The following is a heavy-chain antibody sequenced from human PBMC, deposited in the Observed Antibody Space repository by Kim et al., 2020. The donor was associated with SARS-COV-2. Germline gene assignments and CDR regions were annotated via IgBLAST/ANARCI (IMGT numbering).Heavy chain of an antibody. J-gene: IGHJ5*02. CDR1: GYTLTELS. CDR3: ATGPGSGDYDLWSGSKRHNWFDP. V-gene: IGHV1-24*01. CDR2: FDPEDGET. D-gene: IGHD3-3*01. Sequence: ASVKVSCKVSGYTLTELSMHWVRQAPGKGLEWMGGFDPEDGETIYAQKFQGRVTMTEDTSTDTAYMELSSLRSEDTAVYYCATGPGSGDYDLWSGSKRHNWFDPWGQGALVTVSS.